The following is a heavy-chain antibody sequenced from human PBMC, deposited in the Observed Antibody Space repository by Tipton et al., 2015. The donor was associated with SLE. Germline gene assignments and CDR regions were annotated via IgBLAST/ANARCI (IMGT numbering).Heavy chain of an antibody. J-gene: IGHJ4*02. D-gene: IGHD5-24*01. CDR2: INPSGGGT. CDR1: GYTFNSNY. CDR3: ARDKMATTYFDY. Sequence: QSGPEVKKPGASVKVSCKASGYTFNSNYIHWVRQAPGQGLEWMGMINPSGGGTSYAQKFQGRVTMTRDTSTSTVYMEVSSLRSEDTAVYYRARDKMATTYFDYWGQGTLVTVSS. V-gene: IGHV1-46*02.